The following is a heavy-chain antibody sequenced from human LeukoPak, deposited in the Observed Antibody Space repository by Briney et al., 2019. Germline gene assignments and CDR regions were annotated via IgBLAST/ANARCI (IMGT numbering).Heavy chain of an antibody. V-gene: IGHV1-8*01. Sequence: ASVKVSCKASGYTFTSYDINWVRQATGQGLEWMGWMNPNSGNTGYAQKFQGRVTMTRNTSISTAYMELSSLRSEDTAVYYCGRGLGYYDSSGYYGPNWFDPWGQGTLVTVSS. D-gene: IGHD3-22*01. CDR3: GRGLGYYDSSGYYGPNWFDP. J-gene: IGHJ5*02. CDR1: GYTFTSYD. CDR2: MNPNSGNT.